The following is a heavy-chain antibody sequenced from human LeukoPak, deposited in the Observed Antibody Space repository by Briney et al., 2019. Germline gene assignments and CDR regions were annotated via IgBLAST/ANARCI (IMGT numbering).Heavy chain of an antibody. Sequence: GGSLRLSCAASGFTFSNAWMSWVRQAPGKGLEWVSIISSSSSHIFDADSVKGRFAISRDNAKNSLYLQMNSLRPEDTAVYYCVRGATAVTRHLDYWGQGTLVTVSS. V-gene: IGHV3-21*01. J-gene: IGHJ4*02. D-gene: IGHD4-23*01. CDR1: GFTFSNAW. CDR3: VRGATAVTRHLDY. CDR2: ISSSSSHI.